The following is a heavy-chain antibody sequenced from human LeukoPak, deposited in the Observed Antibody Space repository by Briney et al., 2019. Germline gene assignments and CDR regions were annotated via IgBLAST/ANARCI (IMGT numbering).Heavy chain of an antibody. D-gene: IGHD1-26*01. Sequence: PGGSLRLSCAASGFTFTTHAMSWVRQSPGKAPQWVSGITSSGEGTFYADSVQGRFTISRDNSKNTLYLQMESLTVEDTAVYYCAKDRWELLGWFDPWGQGTLVTVSS. J-gene: IGHJ5*02. CDR1: GFTFTTHA. V-gene: IGHV3-23*01. CDR2: ITSSGEGT. CDR3: AKDRWELLGWFDP.